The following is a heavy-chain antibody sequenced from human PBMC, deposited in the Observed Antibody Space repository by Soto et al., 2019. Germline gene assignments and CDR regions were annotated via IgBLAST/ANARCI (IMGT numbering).Heavy chain of an antibody. CDR2: IKSKTVGGTT. J-gene: IGHJ5*02. CDR3: TTDPPIFGVVINAP. V-gene: IGHV3-15*01. D-gene: IGHD3-3*01. Sequence: EAAGVGRIKSKTVGGTTDYGTPVKGRFTISTDYSKNTLYLQMNSLKTEDTAVYYCTTDPPIFGVVINAPWGQGTLVTVS.